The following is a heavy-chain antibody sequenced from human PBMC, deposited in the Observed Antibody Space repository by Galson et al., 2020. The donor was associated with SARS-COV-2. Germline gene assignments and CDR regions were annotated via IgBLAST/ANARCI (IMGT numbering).Heavy chain of an antibody. V-gene: IGHV3-21*01. J-gene: IGHJ6*02. D-gene: IGHD6-6*01. CDR3: ARDKSIPAPRYYGMDV. CDR1: GFTFSSYS. CDR2: ISSSSRHI. Sequence: GESLKISCAASGFTFSSYSMNWVRQAPGKGLEWVSSISSSSRHIYYADSVKGRFTISRDDAKNSLYLQMNSLRVEDTALYYCARDKSIPAPRYYGMDVWGRGTTVTVSS.